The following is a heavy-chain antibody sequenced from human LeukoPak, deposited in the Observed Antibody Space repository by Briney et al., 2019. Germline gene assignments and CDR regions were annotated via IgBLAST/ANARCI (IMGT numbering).Heavy chain of an antibody. CDR1: GFTFSSYG. V-gene: IGHV3-30*03. CDR2: ISYDGSNK. Sequence: GGSLRLSCAASGFTFSSYGMHWVRQAPGKGLEWVAVISYDGSNKYYADSVKGRFTISRDNSKNTLYLQMNSLRAEDTAVYYCARDEDDRSEESLFQHWGQGTLVTVSS. J-gene: IGHJ1*01. D-gene: IGHD3-10*01. CDR3: ARDEDDRSEESLFQH.